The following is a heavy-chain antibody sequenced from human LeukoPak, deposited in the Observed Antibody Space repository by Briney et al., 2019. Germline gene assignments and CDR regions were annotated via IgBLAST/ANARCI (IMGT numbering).Heavy chain of an antibody. J-gene: IGHJ3*02. CDR1: GLTFSTYA. V-gene: IGHV3-23*01. CDR2: INNNGGET. CDR3: AREGTNRYDAFDI. Sequence: GGSLSLSCAASGLTFSTYAMSWVRQAPGKGLEWVSGINNNGGETYYADSVKGRFTISRDNSKNTLYLQMNSLRAEDTAVYYCAREGTNRYDAFDIWGQGTMVTVSS. D-gene: IGHD1-14*01.